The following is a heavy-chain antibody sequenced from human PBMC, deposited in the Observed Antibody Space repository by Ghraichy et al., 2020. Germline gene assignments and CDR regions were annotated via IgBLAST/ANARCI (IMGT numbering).Heavy chain of an antibody. V-gene: IGHV4-4*02. CDR1: GGSISSSNW. J-gene: IGHJ6*02. CDR3: ARRRSTSYYFGMDV. CDR2: IYHSGST. D-gene: IGHD4/OR15-4a*01. Sequence: ETLSLTCAVSGGSISSSNWWSWVRQPPGKGLEWIGEIYHSGSTNYNPSLKSRVTISVDKSKNQFSLKLSSVTAADTAVYYCARRRSTSYYFGMDVWGQGTTVTVSS.